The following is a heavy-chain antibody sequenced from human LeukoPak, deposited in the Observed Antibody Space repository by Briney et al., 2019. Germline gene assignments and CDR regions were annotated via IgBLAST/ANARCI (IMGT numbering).Heavy chain of an antibody. CDR2: MYLSGTT. J-gene: IGHJ4*02. CDR1: GDSINSLDL. CDR3: AGLVGRYSSGLYYYYFDY. D-gene: IGHD3-22*01. V-gene: IGHV4-4*02. Sequence: PSGTLSLTWTVSGDSINSLDLWSWVRQPPGKGLEWIGEMYLSGTTHSNPSVKSRVTISIDKSKNQFFLNLSSVTAADTAVYYCAGLVGRYSSGLYYYYFDYWGQGTLVTVSS.